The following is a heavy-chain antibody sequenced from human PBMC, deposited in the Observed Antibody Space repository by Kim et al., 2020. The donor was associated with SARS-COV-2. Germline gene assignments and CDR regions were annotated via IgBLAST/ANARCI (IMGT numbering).Heavy chain of an antibody. D-gene: IGHD5-18*01. J-gene: IGHJ3*02. CDR2: INAGNGNT. V-gene: IGHV1-3*01. CDR1: GYTYTSYA. Sequence: ASVKVSCKASGYTYTSYAMHWVRQAPGQRLEWMGWINAGNGNTKYSQKFQGRVTITRDTSASTAYMELSSLRSEDTAVYYCACTRGYSYADDAFGIWGQGTMVTVSS. CDR3: ACTRGYSYADDAFGI.